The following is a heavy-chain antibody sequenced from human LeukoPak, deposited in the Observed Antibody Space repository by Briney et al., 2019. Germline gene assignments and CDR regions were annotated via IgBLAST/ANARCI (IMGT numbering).Heavy chain of an antibody. CDR2: TWYDGNNK. J-gene: IGHJ6*02. Sequence: GGSLRLSCAASGFTFSSYAMHWVRQAPGKGLEWVALTWYDGNNKYYADSVKGRFTISRDNSNNTLYLQMNSLRAEDTALYYCAKSGGLSGSGRLGVDVWGQGTTVTVSS. CDR3: AKSGGLSGSGRLGVDV. CDR1: GFTFSSYA. D-gene: IGHD3-10*01. V-gene: IGHV3-33*06.